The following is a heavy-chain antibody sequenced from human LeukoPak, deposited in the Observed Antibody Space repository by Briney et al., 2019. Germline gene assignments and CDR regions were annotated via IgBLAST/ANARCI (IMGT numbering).Heavy chain of an antibody. J-gene: IGHJ4*02. D-gene: IGHD5-18*01. CDR2: INGSGGTT. V-gene: IGHV3-23*01. Sequence: GASLRLSCASSSFTFSNYAMGSVRQAPGEWLEWVSGINGSGGTTYHADSVKGHFTISRDNSNNTMYVQMNSLRAEDAAIYYCAKDLIAYSYGYAGRSNFEYWGQRTLVTVSS. CDR3: AKDLIAYSYGYAGRSNFEY. CDR1: SFTFSNYA.